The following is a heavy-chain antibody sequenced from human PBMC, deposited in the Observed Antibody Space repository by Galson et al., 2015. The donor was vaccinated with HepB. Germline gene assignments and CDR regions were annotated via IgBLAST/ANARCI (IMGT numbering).Heavy chain of an antibody. CDR3: ARGETVSGWSVDPFDI. J-gene: IGHJ3*02. V-gene: IGHV3-21*01. CDR1: GFTFSHYS. D-gene: IGHD6-19*01. CDR2: ISGGSGPI. Sequence: SLRLSCAASGFTFSHYSMNWVRQAPGKGLEWVSSISGGSGPISYADSVKGQFTISRDNANNSVSLQMNSLRAEDTAVYYCARGETVSGWSVDPFDIWGQGTMVTVSS.